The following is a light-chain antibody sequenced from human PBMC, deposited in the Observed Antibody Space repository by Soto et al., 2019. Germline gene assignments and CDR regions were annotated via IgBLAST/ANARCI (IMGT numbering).Light chain of an antibody. V-gene: IGLV1-44*01. Sequence: QSVLTQPPSASGTPGQRVTISCSGSSSNIGSDTVNWYQQLPGTAPKLLIYSNDQRPSGVPDRFSGSKSGTSASLAISGLQSEDDADYYCAAWDDSLSGWVFGGGTKLTVL. CDR2: SND. J-gene: IGLJ3*02. CDR1: SSNIGSDT. CDR3: AAWDDSLSGWV.